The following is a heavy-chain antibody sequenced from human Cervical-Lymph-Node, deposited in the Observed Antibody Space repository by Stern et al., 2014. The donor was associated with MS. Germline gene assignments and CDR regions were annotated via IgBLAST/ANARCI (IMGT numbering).Heavy chain of an antibody. J-gene: IGHJ5*02. CDR2: IYYSGST. V-gene: IGHV4-31*03. D-gene: IGHD2-15*01. Sequence: QLQLQESGPGLVKPSQTLSLTCTVSGGSISSGGYYWSWIRQHPGKGLEWIGYIYYSGSTYYNPSLKSRVTISVDTSKNQFSLKLSSVTAADTAVYYCARDCSGGSSYNWFDPWGQGTLVTVSS. CDR3: ARDCSGGSSYNWFDP. CDR1: GGSISSGGYY.